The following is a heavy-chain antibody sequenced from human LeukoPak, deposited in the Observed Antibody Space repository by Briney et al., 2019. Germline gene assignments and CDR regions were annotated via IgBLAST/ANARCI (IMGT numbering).Heavy chain of an antibody. J-gene: IGHJ4*02. Sequence: GGSLRLSCAASGFTFSSYAMSWVRQAPGKGLEWVAFIRYDGSNKYYADSVKGRFTISRDNSKNTLYLQMNSLRAEDTAVYYCAKDAAFYGDYSNFDYWGQGTLVTVSS. D-gene: IGHD4-17*01. V-gene: IGHV3-30*02. CDR3: AKDAAFYGDYSNFDY. CDR2: IRYDGSNK. CDR1: GFTFSSYA.